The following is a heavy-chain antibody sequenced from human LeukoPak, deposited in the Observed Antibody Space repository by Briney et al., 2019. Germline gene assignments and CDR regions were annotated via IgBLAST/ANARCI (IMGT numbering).Heavy chain of an antibody. V-gene: IGHV1-3*01. CDR3: AREGDGYNYDY. J-gene: IGHJ4*02. Sequence: ASVKLSCQASGYTFTSYAMHWVRQAPGHRLEWMGWINAGNGNTKYSQKFQGRVTITRDTSASTAYMELSSLRSEDTAVYYCAREGDGYNYDYWGQGTLVTVSS. CDR1: GYTFTSYA. CDR2: INAGNGNT. D-gene: IGHD5-24*01.